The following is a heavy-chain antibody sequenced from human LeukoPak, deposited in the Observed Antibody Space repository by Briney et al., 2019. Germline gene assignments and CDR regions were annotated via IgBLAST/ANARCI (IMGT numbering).Heavy chain of an antibody. CDR2: IIPIFGTA. V-gene: IGHV1-69*01. J-gene: IGHJ4*02. D-gene: IGHD3-22*01. CDR1: GGTFSSYA. CDR3: ARGRRDYYYDSSGYRFDY. Sequence: GSSVKVSCKASGGTFSSYAISWVRQAPGQGLEWMGGIIPIFGTANYAQKFQGRVTITADESTSTAYMELSSLRSEDTAVYYCARGRRDYYYDSSGYRFDYWGQGTLVTVSS.